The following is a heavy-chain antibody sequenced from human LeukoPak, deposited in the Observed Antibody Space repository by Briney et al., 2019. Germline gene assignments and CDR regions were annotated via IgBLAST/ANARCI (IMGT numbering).Heavy chain of an antibody. J-gene: IGHJ4*02. D-gene: IGHD3-3*01. Sequence: SGGSLRLSCAASGFTFSSYSMNWVRQAPGKGLEWVSSISSSSSYIYYADSVKGRFTISRDNAKNSLYLQMNSLRAEDTAVYYCARDSLLRGYDFWSGYRGDFDYWGRGTLVTVSS. CDR1: GFTFSSYS. CDR2: ISSSSSYI. V-gene: IGHV3-21*01. CDR3: ARDSLLRGYDFWSGYRGDFDY.